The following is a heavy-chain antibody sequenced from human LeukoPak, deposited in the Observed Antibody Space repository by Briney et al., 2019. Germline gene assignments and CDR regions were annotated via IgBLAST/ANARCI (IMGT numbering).Heavy chain of an antibody. D-gene: IGHD3-22*01. CDR2: TYYRSKWYN. CDR3: ARALADYYDSSGYYLFDY. V-gene: IGHV6-1*01. CDR1: GDSVSSNSAA. J-gene: IGHJ4*02. Sequence: SQTLSLTCAISGDSVSSNSAAWNWIRQSPSRGLEWLGRTYYRSKWYNDYAVSVKSRITINPDTSKNQFSLQLNSVTPEDTAVYYCARALADYYDSSGYYLFDYWGQGTLVTVSS.